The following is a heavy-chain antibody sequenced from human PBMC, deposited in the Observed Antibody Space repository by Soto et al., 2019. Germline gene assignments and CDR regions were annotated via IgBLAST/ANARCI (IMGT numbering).Heavy chain of an antibody. Sequence: PSETLSVTCAFYVGSFSVYYWTWIRQPPGKGLEWIEEINHSGSTNYNPSLKSRVTISVDTSKNQFSLKLSSVTAADTAVYYCASRGSYDPNSDYWGQGTMVTVSS. CDR2: INHSGST. CDR1: VGSFSVYY. CDR3: ASRGSYDPNSDY. D-gene: IGHD3-22*01. V-gene: IGHV4-34*01. J-gene: IGHJ4*02.